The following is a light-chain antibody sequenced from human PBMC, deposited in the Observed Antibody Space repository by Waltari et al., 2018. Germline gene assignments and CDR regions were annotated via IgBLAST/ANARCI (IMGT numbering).Light chain of an antibody. CDR3: LQDYNYPWT. CDR2: AAS. J-gene: IGKJ1*01. V-gene: IGKV1-6*01. Sequence: AIQMTQSPSSLSASVGDSVTITCRTSQVIRHDLGWYQQKPGKAPKLLIYAASRLQTGVPSRFSGSGSGTEFTLTISSLQPEDFATYYCLQDYNYPWTFGPGTKVEIK. CDR1: QVIRHD.